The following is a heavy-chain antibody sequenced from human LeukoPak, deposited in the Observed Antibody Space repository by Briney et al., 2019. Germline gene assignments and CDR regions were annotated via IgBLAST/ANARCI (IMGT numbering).Heavy chain of an antibody. V-gene: IGHV4-59*01. CDR2: IYYSGST. D-gene: IGHD6-13*01. CDR3: ARGSYSSSWYGLNWFDP. Sequence: PSATLSLTCTVSGCSISSYYWSWIRQPPGKGLEWIGYIYYSGSTNYNPSLKSRVTISVDTSKNQFSLKLSSVTAADTAVYYCARGSYSSSWYGLNWFDPWGQGTLVTVSS. J-gene: IGHJ5*02. CDR1: GCSISSYY.